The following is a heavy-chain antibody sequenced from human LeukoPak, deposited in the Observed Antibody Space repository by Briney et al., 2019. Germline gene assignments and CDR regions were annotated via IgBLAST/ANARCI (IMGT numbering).Heavy chain of an antibody. Sequence: ASVKVSCKTPGGTFSSYAISWVRQAPGQGLEWMGGIIPIFGTANYAQKFQGRVTMTTDTSTSTAYMELRSLRSDDTAVYYCARGLRFMEWFTNDAFDIWGQGTMVTVSS. J-gene: IGHJ3*02. CDR2: IIPIFGTA. CDR1: GGTFSSYA. CDR3: ARGLRFMEWFTNDAFDI. V-gene: IGHV1-69*05. D-gene: IGHD3-3*01.